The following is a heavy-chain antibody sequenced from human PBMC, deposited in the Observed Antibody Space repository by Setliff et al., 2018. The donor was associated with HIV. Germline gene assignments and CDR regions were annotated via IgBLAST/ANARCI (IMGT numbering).Heavy chain of an antibody. Sequence: SVKVSCKSSGGTFSSYVINWVRQAPGQGLEWMGGIIPVSDTTNYAQRFQGRVTITADASTRTAYMELSSLRSEDTAVYYCVLWAHSGTWPFDYWGQGTLVTVSS. D-gene: IGHD3-10*01. J-gene: IGHJ4*02. CDR1: GGTFSSYV. V-gene: IGHV1-69*13. CDR2: IIPVSDTT. CDR3: VLWAHSGTWPFDY.